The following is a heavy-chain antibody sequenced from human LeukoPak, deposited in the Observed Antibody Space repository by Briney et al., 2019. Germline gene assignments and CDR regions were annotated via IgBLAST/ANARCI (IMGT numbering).Heavy chain of an antibody. CDR2: IIPIFGTA. D-gene: IGHD3-22*01. V-gene: IGHV1-69*13. J-gene: IGHJ4*02. CDR3: AGGDYYDRSGYYGSDY. Sequence: SVKVSCKASGGTFSSYAISWVRQAPGQGLEWMGGIIPIFGTANYAQKFQGRVTITADESTSTAYMELSSLRSEDTAVYYCAGGDYYDRSGYYGSDYWGQGTLVTVSS. CDR1: GGTFSSYA.